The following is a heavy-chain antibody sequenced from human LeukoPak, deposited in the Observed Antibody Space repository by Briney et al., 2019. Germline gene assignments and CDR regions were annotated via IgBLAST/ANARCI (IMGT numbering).Heavy chain of an antibody. V-gene: IGHV4-59*01. Sequence: SSETLSLTCTVSGGSISSYYWSWIRQPPGKGLEWIANIYHTGSTNYNPSLSSRVTISIDTAKNQFSLKLTSVTAADTAVYYCARAMMATIDPFFDSWGQGILVSVSP. CDR1: GGSISSYY. CDR2: IYHTGST. J-gene: IGHJ4*02. D-gene: IGHD5-24*01. CDR3: ARAMMATIDPFFDS.